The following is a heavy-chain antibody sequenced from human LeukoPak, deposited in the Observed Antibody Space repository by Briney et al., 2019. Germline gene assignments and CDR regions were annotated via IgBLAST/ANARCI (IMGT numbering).Heavy chain of an antibody. CDR3: ARLSYSSGWYYYYGMDA. Sequence: SETLSLTCTVSGGSISSYYWSWIRQPPGKGLEWIGYIYYSGSTNYNPSLKSRVTISVDTSKNQFSLKLSSVTAADTAVYYCARLSYSSGWYYYYGMDAWGQGTTVTVSS. CDR1: GGSISSYY. J-gene: IGHJ6*02. D-gene: IGHD6-19*01. V-gene: IGHV4-59*01. CDR2: IYYSGST.